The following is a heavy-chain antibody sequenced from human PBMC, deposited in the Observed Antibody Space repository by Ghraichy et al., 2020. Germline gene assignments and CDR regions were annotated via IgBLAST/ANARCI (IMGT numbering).Heavy chain of an antibody. Sequence: SETLSLTCAVSGGSISSSNWWSWVRQPPGKGLEWIGEIYHSGSTNYNPSLKSRVTISVDKSKNQFSLKLSSVTAADTAVYYCARLPDESGSLRNTSFDFWGQGTLVTVSS. D-gene: IGHD1-26*01. J-gene: IGHJ4*02. CDR3: ARLPDESGSLRNTSFDF. CDR1: GGSISSSNW. CDR2: IYHSGST. V-gene: IGHV4-4*02.